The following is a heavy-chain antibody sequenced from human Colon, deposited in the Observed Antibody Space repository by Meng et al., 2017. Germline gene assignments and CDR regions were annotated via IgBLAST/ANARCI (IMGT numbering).Heavy chain of an antibody. J-gene: IGHJ4*02. CDR2: ISYDGKAK. D-gene: IGHD5-24*01. V-gene: IGHV3-30*04. CDR3: VRARDGYTNLDY. Sequence: GGSLRLSCAASGFTFDRYAMFWVRQAPGKGLEWVAVISYDGKAKYYSDSVKGRFTVSRDNSKNTLSLQMNSLRPEDTAVFYCVRARDGYTNLDYWGQGSLVTVSS. CDR1: GFTFDRYA.